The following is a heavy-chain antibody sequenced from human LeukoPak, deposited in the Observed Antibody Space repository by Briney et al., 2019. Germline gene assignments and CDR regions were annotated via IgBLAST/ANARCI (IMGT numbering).Heavy chain of an antibody. J-gene: IGHJ4*02. D-gene: IGHD3-16*02. Sequence: GGSLRLSCAAYGFSFSSYGMSWVHQAPGKGLEWVSAISGSGGGTYYADSVKGRFTISRDNSKNTLYLQMNSLRAEDTAVYYCAKKTRRKYDYVWGSYRPYYFDYWGQGTLVTVSS. CDR2: ISGSGGGT. CDR1: GFSFSSYG. CDR3: AKKTRRKYDYVWGSYRPYYFDY. V-gene: IGHV3-23*01.